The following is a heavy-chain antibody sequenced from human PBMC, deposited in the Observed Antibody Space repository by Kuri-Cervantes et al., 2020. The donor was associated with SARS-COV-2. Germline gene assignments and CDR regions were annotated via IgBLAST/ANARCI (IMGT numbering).Heavy chain of an antibody. CDR2: ISGSGGST. V-gene: IGHV3-23*01. Sequence: ETLSLTCAASGFTFSNAWMNWVRQAPGKGLEWVSAISGSGGSTYYADSVKGRFTISRDNSKNTLYLQMNSLRAEDTAVYYCAKVLGELSFGYWGQGTLVTVSS. D-gene: IGHD3-16*02. CDR3: AKVLGELSFGY. J-gene: IGHJ4*02. CDR1: GFTFSNAW.